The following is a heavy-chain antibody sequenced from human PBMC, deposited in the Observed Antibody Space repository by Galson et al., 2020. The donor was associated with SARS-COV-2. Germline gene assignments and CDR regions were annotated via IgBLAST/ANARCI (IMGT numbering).Heavy chain of an antibody. CDR2: ISWNSGSV. V-gene: IGHV3-9*01. Sequence: SLKISCAASGFTFNDYAMHWVRQVPGKGLEWVSSISWNSGSVVYADSVRGRFTISRDNARSYLYLQMIRPWSEDTALYYCAKDLLNTGFCGGGSCYWGHAMEAWGQGTTVTVSS. CDR1: GFTFNDYA. J-gene: IGHJ6*02. CDR3: AKDLLNTGFCGGGSCYWGHAMEA. D-gene: IGHD2-15*01.